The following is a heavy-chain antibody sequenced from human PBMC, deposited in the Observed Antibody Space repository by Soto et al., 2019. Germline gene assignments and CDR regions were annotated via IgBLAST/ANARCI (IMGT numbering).Heavy chain of an antibody. CDR2: IWYDGSNK. V-gene: IGHV3-33*01. CDR3: ARDPGGITFGGVIVLNDAFDI. J-gene: IGHJ3*02. Sequence: QVQLVESGGGVVQPGRSLRLSCAASGFTFSSYGMHWVRQAPGKGLEWVAVIWYDGSNKYYADSVKGRFTISRDNSKNPLYLQMNSLRAEDTAVYYCARDPGGITFGGVIVLNDAFDIWGQGTMVTVSS. D-gene: IGHD3-16*02. CDR1: GFTFSSYG.